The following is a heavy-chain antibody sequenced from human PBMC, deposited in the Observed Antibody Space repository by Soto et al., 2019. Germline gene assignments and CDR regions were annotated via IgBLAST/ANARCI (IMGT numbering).Heavy chain of an antibody. D-gene: IGHD1-26*01. V-gene: IGHV4-28*01. CDR1: GYSIGSRNW. Sequence: SETLSLTCAVSGYSIGSRNWWGWIRQPPGKGLEWIGYIYYSGTTYYNPSLKSRVTMSVDTSKNQFSLKLTSVTAVDTAVYYCARREIQVPIDYWGQGTLVT. CDR2: IYYSGTT. J-gene: IGHJ4*02. CDR3: ARREIQVPIDY.